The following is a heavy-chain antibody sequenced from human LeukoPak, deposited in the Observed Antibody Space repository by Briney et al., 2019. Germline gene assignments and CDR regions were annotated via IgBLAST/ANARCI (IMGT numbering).Heavy chain of an antibody. J-gene: IGHJ5*02. CDR3: ARDNSMDERGWWFDP. CDR2: IITIFGTA. D-gene: IGHD4-23*01. Sequence: GSPVKASSKASGDTFSSYAISWVRQAPGQRPEWMGGIITIFGTANYAQKFQGRVTITADESTSTAYMELSSLKSDDTAVYYCARDNSMDERGWWFDPWGQGTLVTVSS. CDR1: GDTFSSYA. V-gene: IGHV1-69*01.